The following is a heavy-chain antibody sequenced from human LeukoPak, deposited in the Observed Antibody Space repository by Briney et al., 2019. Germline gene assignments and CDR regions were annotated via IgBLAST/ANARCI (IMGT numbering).Heavy chain of an antibody. V-gene: IGHV3-53*01. J-gene: IGHJ5*02. CDR3: ARVGIAVANNQGNWFDP. Sequence: QPGGSLRLSCAASGFTVSSKYMIWVRQAPGKGLEWVSVIYSGSNTYYAASVKGRFTISRDNSKNTLYLQMNGLRAEDTAVYYCARVGIAVANNQGNWFDPWGQGTLVTVSS. CDR2: IYSGSNT. D-gene: IGHD6-19*01. CDR1: GFTVSSKY.